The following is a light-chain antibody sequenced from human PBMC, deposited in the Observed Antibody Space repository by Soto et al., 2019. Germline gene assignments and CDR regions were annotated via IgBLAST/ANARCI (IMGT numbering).Light chain of an antibody. CDR2: AAS. CDR1: QSISSD. CDR3: QQSYSTPSVT. Sequence: DIQMTQSPSSLSASVGDRVTITCRASQSISSDLNWYQQKPGKAPKLLIYAASSLQSGVPSRFSGSGSGTDFTLTISSLQPEDFATYYCQQSYSTPSVTFGQGTKVEIK. J-gene: IGKJ1*01. V-gene: IGKV1-39*01.